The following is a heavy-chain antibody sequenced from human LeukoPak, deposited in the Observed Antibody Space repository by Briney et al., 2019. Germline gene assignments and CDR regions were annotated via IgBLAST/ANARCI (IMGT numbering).Heavy chain of an antibody. J-gene: IGHJ4*02. V-gene: IGHV3-72*01. Sequence: GGSLGLSCAASGFIFSDHYMDWVRQAPGKGLEHVARIRNKVNSYSTEHAASMKGRFTISRDDSKNSLYLQMNSLETEDTAVYYCVRASLQGNGWSDFDYWGQGTLVTVSS. CDR1: GFIFSDHY. CDR3: VRASLQGNGWSDFDY. CDR2: IRNKVNSYST. D-gene: IGHD2-15*01.